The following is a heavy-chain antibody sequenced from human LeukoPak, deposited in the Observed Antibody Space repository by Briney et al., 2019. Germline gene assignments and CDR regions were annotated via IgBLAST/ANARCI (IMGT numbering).Heavy chain of an antibody. D-gene: IGHD6-19*01. CDR1: GGSMSSGGYY. Sequence: SETLSLTCTVSGGSMSSGGYYGNWIRQPPGKGLEWIGHIYHSGSTYYNPSLKSRVTISVDKSKNQFSLKLSSVTAADTAVYYCAREQAYSSGWLDYWGQGTLVTVSS. CDR2: IYHSGST. V-gene: IGHV4-30-2*01. CDR3: AREQAYSSGWLDY. J-gene: IGHJ4*02.